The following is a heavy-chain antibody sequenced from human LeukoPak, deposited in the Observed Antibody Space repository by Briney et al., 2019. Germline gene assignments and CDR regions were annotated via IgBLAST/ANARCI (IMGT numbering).Heavy chain of an antibody. D-gene: IGHD5-18*01. J-gene: IGHJ4*02. V-gene: IGHV4-59*01. Sequence: SETLSLTCTVSGGSISSYYWSWIRQPPGKGLEWIGYIYYRGSTNYNPSLKSRVTISVDTSKNQFSLKLSSVTAADTAVYYCARVRGYSYGYDYWGQGTLVTVSS. CDR2: IYYRGST. CDR3: ARVRGYSYGYDY. CDR1: GGSISSYY.